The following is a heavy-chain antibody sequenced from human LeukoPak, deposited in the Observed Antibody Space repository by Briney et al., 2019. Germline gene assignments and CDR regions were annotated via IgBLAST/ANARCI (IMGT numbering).Heavy chain of an antibody. CDR2: ISGSGGST. CDR3: AKARGSGSYYRYYYGMDV. J-gene: IGHJ6*02. CDR1: GFTFSSYA. D-gene: IGHD3-10*01. Sequence: GGSLRLSCAASGFTFSSYAMSWVRQAPGKGLKLVSAISGSGGSTYYADSVKGRFTISRDNSKNTLYLQMNSLRAEDTAVYYCAKARGSGSYYRYYYGMDVWGQGTTVTVSS. V-gene: IGHV3-23*01.